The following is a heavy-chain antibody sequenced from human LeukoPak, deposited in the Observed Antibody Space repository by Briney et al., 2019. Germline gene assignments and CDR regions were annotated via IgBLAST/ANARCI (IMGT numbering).Heavy chain of an antibody. J-gene: IGHJ5*02. CDR1: GGSISSYY. Sequence: SETLSLTCTVSGGSISSYYWSWIRQPAGKGLEWIGRIYTSGSTNYNPSLKSRVTMSVDTSKNQFSLKLSSVTAADTAVYYCAREGGSYQLLRSVNWFDPWGQGTLVTVSS. D-gene: IGHD2-2*01. V-gene: IGHV4-4*07. CDR3: AREGGSYQLLRSVNWFDP. CDR2: IYTSGST.